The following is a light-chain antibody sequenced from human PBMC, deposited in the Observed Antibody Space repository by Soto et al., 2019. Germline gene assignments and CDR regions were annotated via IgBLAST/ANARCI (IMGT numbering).Light chain of an antibody. CDR2: DAS. V-gene: IGKV3D-15*01. CDR1: QSVRNK. J-gene: IGKJ2*01. Sequence: EVVLTQSPATLSVSPGQRATLSCRASQSVRNKLAWYQQKPGQAPRLLIYDASTRATGIPARFSGSGSGTEFTFTISSLQSEDFVVYYCQQYNNWPPVYTFGQGTKLEIK. CDR3: QQYNNWPPVYT.